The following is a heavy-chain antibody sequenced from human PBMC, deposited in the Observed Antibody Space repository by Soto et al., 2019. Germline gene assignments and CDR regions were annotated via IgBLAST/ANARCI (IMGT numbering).Heavy chain of an antibody. CDR3: ARGSGGIAAAGTHGLSSVTYYYYGMDV. V-gene: IGHV1-69*06. CDR2: IIPIFGTA. J-gene: IGHJ6*02. CDR1: GATFSSYA. Sequence: GASVKVSCKASGATFSSYAISWVRQAPGQGLEWMGGIIPIFGTANYAQKFQGRVTITADKSTSTAYMELSSLRSEDTAVYYCARGSGGIAAAGTHGLSSVTYYYYGMDVWGQGTTVTVSS. D-gene: IGHD6-13*01.